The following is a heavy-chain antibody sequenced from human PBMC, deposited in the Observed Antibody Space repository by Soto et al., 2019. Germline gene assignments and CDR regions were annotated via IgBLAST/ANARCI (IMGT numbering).Heavy chain of an antibody. CDR3: ARRGVDGYNYYFDY. J-gene: IGHJ4*02. D-gene: IGHD5-12*01. Sequence: SETLSLTCTVSGVSISSYYWSWIRQPPGKGLEWIGYIYYSGSTNYNPSLKSRVTISVDTSKNQFSLKLSSVTAADTAVYYCARRGVDGYNYYFDYWGQGTLVTVSS. CDR2: IYYSGST. V-gene: IGHV4-59*08. CDR1: GVSISSYY.